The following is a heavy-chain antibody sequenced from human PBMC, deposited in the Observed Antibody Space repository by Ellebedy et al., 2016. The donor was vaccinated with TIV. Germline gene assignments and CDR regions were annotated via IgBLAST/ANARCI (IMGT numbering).Heavy chain of an antibody. D-gene: IGHD2-21*02. J-gene: IGHJ4*02. CDR3: ARGQTADPYFFDY. CDR2: MNPNSGNT. Sequence: ASVKVSCXASGHTFTSYEINWVRQATGQGPEWMGWMNPNSGNTGYAQKFQGRVTMTRNTSISTVYMELSSLRSEDTAVYYCARGQTADPYFFDYWGQGTLVTVSS. V-gene: IGHV1-8*01. CDR1: GHTFTSYE.